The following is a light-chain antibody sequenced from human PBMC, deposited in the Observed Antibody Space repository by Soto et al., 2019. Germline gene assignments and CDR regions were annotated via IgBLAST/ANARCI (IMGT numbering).Light chain of an antibody. CDR1: SSDVGGYNY. J-gene: IGLJ1*01. V-gene: IGLV2-14*01. CDR2: EVS. Sequence: QSVLTQPASVSGSPGQSITISCTGTSSDVGGYNYVSWYQQQSGKAPKLMIHEVSNRPSGVSNRFSGSKSGNTASLTTSGLQAEDEADYYCSSYTSSRAYVFGIGTKVTV. CDR3: SSYTSSRAYV.